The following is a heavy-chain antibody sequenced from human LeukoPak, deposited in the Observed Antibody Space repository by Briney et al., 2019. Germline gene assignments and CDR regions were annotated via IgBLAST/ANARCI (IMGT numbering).Heavy chain of an antibody. V-gene: IGHV3-48*01. CDR1: GFTFSSYS. CDR2: ISSSSSSI. CDR3: AKDQLDGSGSYWEPIGAFDI. D-gene: IGHD3-10*01. J-gene: IGHJ3*02. Sequence: GGSLRLSCAASGFTFSSYSMNWVRQAPGKGLEWVSYISSSSSSIYYGDSVKGRFTISRDNAKNSLYLQMNSLRAEDTAVYYCAKDQLDGSGSYWEPIGAFDIWGQGTMVTVSS.